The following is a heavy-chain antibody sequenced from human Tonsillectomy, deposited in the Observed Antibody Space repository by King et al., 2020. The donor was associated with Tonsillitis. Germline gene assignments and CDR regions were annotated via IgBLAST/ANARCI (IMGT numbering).Heavy chain of an antibody. D-gene: IGHD1-26*01. CDR3: AGDRGGGYTGTDSFDI. CDR1: GGSISSGSYY. CDR2: IFTSGIT. J-gene: IGHJ3*02. V-gene: IGHV4-61*02. Sequence: VQLQESGPGLVKPSQTLSLTCTVSGGSISSGSYYWSWIRQPAGKGLEWIGRIFTSGITIYNPSLKSRVTLSVDTSKNQFSLKLSSVTAADTAVYYCAGDRGGGYTGTDSFDIWGQGTMVTVSS.